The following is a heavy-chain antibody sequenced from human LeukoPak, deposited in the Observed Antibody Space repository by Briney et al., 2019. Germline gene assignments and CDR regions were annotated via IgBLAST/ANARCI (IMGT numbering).Heavy chain of an antibody. CDR1: GFTFTNRY. CDR3: GRDTATAIDY. D-gene: IGHD5-18*01. J-gene: IGHJ4*02. CDR2: TTNTPNAYTT. Sequence: GGSLRLSCAASGFTFTNRYMDWVRQAPGMGLEWIARTTNTPNAYTTAYAASVRGRFTVSRDDSKSLLHLQMSSLKTDDTAVYYCGRDTATAIDYWGQGTLVTVSS. V-gene: IGHV3-72*01.